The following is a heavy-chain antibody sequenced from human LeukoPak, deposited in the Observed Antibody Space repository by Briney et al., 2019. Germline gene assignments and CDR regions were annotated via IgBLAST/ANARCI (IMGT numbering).Heavy chain of an antibody. V-gene: IGHV1-8*01. CDR1: GYTFTNYD. CDR3: TKGSNSGSYRHY. J-gene: IGHJ4*02. CDR2: MNPNNGNR. D-gene: IGHD3-10*01. Sequence: GASVKVSCKASGYTFTNYDINWVRQATGQGLEWMGWMNPNNGNRGYAQKFQGRVTMTRNTSISTAYMELSSLRSEDTAVYYCTKGSNSGSYRHYWGQGTLVTVSS.